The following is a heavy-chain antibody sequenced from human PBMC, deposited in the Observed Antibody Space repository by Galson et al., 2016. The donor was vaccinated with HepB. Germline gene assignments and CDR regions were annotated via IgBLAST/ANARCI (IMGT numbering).Heavy chain of an antibody. CDR3: AKDAPPAIS. V-gene: IGHV3-23*01. CDR2: ITGSGVST. CDR1: GFSFSNFA. J-gene: IGHJ4*02. Sequence: SLRLSCAASGFSFSNFAMNWVRQAPGKGLEWVSGITGSGVSTFYSNSVKGRFTISRDNAKNILYLQMDSLRADDTAVYYCAKDAPPAISWGQGTLVTVSS. D-gene: IGHD3-9*01.